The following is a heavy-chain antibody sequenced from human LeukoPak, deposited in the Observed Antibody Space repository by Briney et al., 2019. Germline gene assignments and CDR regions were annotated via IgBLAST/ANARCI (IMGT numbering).Heavy chain of an antibody. D-gene: IGHD1-20*01. CDR1: GFTFSSYA. CDR3: AKDRRYNWNDGNAFDI. Sequence: GVSLRLSCAASGFTFSSYAMSWVRQAPGKGLEWVSAIRAAGTSTYYADSVRGRFTISRDNSKNTLYLQMDSLRAEDTAVYFCAKDRRYNWNDGNAFDIWGQGTMVTVSS. J-gene: IGHJ3*02. V-gene: IGHV3-23*01. CDR2: IRAAGTST.